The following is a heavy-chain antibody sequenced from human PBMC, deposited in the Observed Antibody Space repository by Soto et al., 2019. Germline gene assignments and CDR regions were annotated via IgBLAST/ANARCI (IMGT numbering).Heavy chain of an antibody. CDR3: ARDKGWQLWYYEGLDY. D-gene: IGHD5-18*01. CDR1: GFTFSSYW. Sequence: GGSLRLSCAASGFTFSSYWMHWVRQAPGKGLVWVSRINSDGSSTSYADSVKGRFTISRDNAKNTLYLQMNSLRAEDTAVYYCARDKGWQLWYYEGLDYWGQGTLVTVSS. V-gene: IGHV3-74*01. CDR2: INSDGSST. J-gene: IGHJ4*02.